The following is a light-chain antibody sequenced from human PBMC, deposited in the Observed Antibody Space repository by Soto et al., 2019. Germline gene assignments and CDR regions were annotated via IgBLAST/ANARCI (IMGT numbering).Light chain of an antibody. J-gene: IGKJ4*01. CDR1: QGINKF. CDR3: QQYESFPLT. CDR2: TAS. V-gene: IGKV1-16*01. Sequence: DIPMTQSPSSLSASVGDSVTITCRASQGINKFLAWFQQKPGTAPKSLISTASRLQSGVPSRFSGSGCGTHFTLTINNLQPEDFATYYCQQYESFPLTFGGGTRVEIK.